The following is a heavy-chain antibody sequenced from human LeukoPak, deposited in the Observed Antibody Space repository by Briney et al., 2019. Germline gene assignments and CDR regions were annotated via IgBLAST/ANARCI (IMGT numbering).Heavy chain of an antibody. V-gene: IGHV1-2*02. CDR1: GYTFTGYY. J-gene: IGHJ4*02. D-gene: IGHD4-11*01. CDR3: ARAPTYDYIFDY. Sequence: GASVKVSCKASGYTFTGYYMHWVRQAPGQGLEWMGWINPNSGGTNYAQKFQGRVTMTRDTSTSTVYMELSSLRSEDTAVYYCARAPTYDYIFDYWGQGTLVTVSS. CDR2: INPNSGGT.